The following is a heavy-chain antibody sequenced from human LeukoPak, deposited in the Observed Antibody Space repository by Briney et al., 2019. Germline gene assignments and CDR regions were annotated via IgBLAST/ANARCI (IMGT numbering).Heavy chain of an antibody. CDR2: ISDSGGST. V-gene: IGHV3-23*01. CDR3: ARAVDFWSGYPQPNWFDP. D-gene: IGHD3-3*01. Sequence: GGSLRLSCAASGFTFSSCAMSWVRQAPGKGLEWVSAISDSGGSTYNADSVKGRFTISRDNSENTLYLQMNSLRAEDTAVYYCARAVDFWSGYPQPNWFDPWGQGTLVTVSS. J-gene: IGHJ5*02. CDR1: GFTFSSCA.